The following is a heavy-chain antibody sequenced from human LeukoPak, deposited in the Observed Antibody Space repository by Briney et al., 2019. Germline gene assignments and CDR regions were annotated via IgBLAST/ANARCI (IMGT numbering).Heavy chain of an antibody. D-gene: IGHD2-15*01. V-gene: IGHV3-23*01. J-gene: IGHJ4*02. CDR3: AQMRGYCRGGSCPMIDY. CDR1: GFTFSSYA. CDR2: ISGSGGST. Sequence: GGSLRLSCAASGFTFSSYAMSWGRQAPGKGLEWCSAISGSGGSTYYADSVKGRFTISRDNSKNQLYLQMTSLRAEDTAVYYCAQMRGYCRGGSCPMIDYWGEGTLVTVSS.